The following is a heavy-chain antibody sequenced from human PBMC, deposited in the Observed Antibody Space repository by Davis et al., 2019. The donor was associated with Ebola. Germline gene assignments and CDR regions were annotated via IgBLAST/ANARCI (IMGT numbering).Heavy chain of an antibody. J-gene: IGHJ4*02. CDR2: IYYSGST. D-gene: IGHD3-16*01. CDR1: GGSISSSSYY. CDR3: ARGPTWGYFDY. Sequence: MPGGSLRLSCTVSGGSISSSSYYWGWIRQPPGKGLEWIGSIYYSGSTYYNPSLKSRVTISVDTSKNQFSLKLSSVTAADTAVYYCARGPTWGYFDYWGQGTLVTVSS. V-gene: IGHV4-39*01.